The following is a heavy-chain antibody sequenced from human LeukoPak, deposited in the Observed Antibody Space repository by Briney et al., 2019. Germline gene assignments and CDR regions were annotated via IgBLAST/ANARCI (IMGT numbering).Heavy chain of an antibody. D-gene: IGHD3-22*01. CDR1: GFTFSSTS. Sequence: GGSLRLSCAASGFTFSSTSMSWVRQAPGKGLEWVSVIYSGGNTYYADSVKGRFTISRDNSKNTLYLQMTSLRAEDTAVYYCARGGVTLIVPILWGQGTLVTVSS. CDR2: IYSGGNT. J-gene: IGHJ4*02. CDR3: ARGGVTLIVPIL. V-gene: IGHV3-53*01.